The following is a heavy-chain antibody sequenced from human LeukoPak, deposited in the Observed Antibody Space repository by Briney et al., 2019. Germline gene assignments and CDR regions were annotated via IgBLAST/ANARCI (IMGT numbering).Heavy chain of an antibody. D-gene: IGHD3-22*01. Sequence: GGSLRLSCAASGFSFSNYGMHWVRQAPGKGLEWVAVVWYDGSKEFYADSVKGRFTISRDNSKNTLYLQMNSLRAEDTAVYYCARSYLYYYDSSDYYYGTQPFDYWGQGTLVTVSS. V-gene: IGHV3-33*01. CDR3: ARSYLYYYDSSDYYYGTQPFDY. CDR2: VWYDGSKE. J-gene: IGHJ4*02. CDR1: GFSFSNYG.